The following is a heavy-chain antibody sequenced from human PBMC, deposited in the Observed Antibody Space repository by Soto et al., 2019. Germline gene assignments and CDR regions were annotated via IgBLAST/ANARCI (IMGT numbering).Heavy chain of an antibody. D-gene: IGHD3-22*01. CDR2: VKPDGSAT. CDR3: ARDRERVTVNGGIALGAMEV. Sequence: GGSLRLSCAASGFTFNYYWMTWVRQAPGKGLEWVASVKPDGSATFYADSLKGRFTISRDNAKNSVSLQMDSLRADDTAVYYCARDRERVTVNGGIALGAMEVWGHGTTVTVSS. V-gene: IGHV3-7*03. J-gene: IGHJ6*02. CDR1: GFTFNYYW.